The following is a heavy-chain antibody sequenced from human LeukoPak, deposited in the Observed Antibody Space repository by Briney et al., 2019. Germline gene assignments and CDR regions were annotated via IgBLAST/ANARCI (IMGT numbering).Heavy chain of an antibody. CDR3: ARPAGGVPDEY. CDR1: GFTFSQYP. D-gene: IGHD3-3*01. Sequence: GGSLRLSCAVSGFTFSQYPMGWVRQAPGKGLVWVSRIDTSGSSTYYADSVKGRFTISRDKCKNTLYLQMDSLTAEDTAVYYCARPAGGVPDEYWGQGNLVTVSS. CDR2: IDTSGSST. J-gene: IGHJ4*02. V-gene: IGHV3-74*01.